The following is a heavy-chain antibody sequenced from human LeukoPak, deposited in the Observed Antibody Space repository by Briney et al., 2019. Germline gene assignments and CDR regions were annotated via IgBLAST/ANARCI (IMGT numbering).Heavy chain of an antibody. CDR2: ISYDGSDK. D-gene: IGHD2-2*01. Sequence: GGSLRLSCAASGFTFSSYGMHWVRQAPGTGLEWVAVISYDGSDKYYADSVKGRFTISRDNSKNTLYLQMNSLRTEDTAVYYCAKDGYPLGYCSSTSCPYYFNYWGQGTLVTVSS. V-gene: IGHV3-30*18. CDR3: AKDGYPLGYCSSTSCPYYFNY. CDR1: GFTFSSYG. J-gene: IGHJ4*02.